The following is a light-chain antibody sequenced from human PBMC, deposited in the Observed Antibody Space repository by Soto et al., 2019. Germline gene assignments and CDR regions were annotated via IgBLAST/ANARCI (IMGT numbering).Light chain of an antibody. CDR3: ATWDDSLSALYV. Sequence: QSVLTHPPSASGTPGQRVTISCSGSSSNIGSNYVYWYQQLPGTAPKLLIYSNNQRPSGVPDRFSGSKSGTSASLAISGLRSEDEADYYCATWDDSLSALYVLGTGTKVTV. V-gene: IGLV1-47*02. CDR2: SNN. J-gene: IGLJ1*01. CDR1: SSNIGSNY.